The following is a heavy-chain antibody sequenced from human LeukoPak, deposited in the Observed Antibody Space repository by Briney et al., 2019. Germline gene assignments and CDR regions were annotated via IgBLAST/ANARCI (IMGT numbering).Heavy chain of an antibody. Sequence: PGGSLRLSCAASGFTFNTYTMNWVRQAPGKGLEWVSAITGSTKYIPSNIYYADAVQGRFTISRDDAKNLVYLQMNSLRAEDTAVYYCARAYSERYGLGYYYMDVWGKGTTVTISS. CDR3: ARAYSERYGLGYYYMDV. J-gene: IGHJ6*03. CDR2: ITGSTKYI. V-gene: IGHV3-21*06. D-gene: IGHD1-26*01. CDR1: GFTFNTYT.